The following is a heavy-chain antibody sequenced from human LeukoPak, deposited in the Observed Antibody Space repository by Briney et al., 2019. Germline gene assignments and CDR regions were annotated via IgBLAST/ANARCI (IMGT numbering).Heavy chain of an antibody. CDR1: GDSFSSAA. D-gene: IGHD2-2*01. CDR3: ARGGRGYCTSSSCYFDY. J-gene: IGHJ4*02. CDR2: TYYRSKGYN. Sequence: SQTLSLTCALSGDSFSSAAWNWVRQSPSRGLEWLGRTYYRSKGYNYDEVSVKSRITINPDKSKNQFTVQRNSLTPEDTAVYYCARGGRGYCTSSSCYFDYWGQGTLVTVSS. V-gene: IGHV6-1*01.